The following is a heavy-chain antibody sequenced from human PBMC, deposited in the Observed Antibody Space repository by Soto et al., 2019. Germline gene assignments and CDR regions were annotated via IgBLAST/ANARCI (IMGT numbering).Heavy chain of an antibody. Sequence: GGSLRLSCAASGFTFSYYPLHWVRRAPGKGLEWVSSISGVRDYIRYADSVKGRFAISRDNAKTSLYLQMNSLTAEDTAVYYCAREGVHNYTEYYFGYWGQGTLVTVSS. D-gene: IGHD3-10*01. J-gene: IGHJ4*02. CDR1: GFTFSYYP. CDR2: ISGVRDYI. CDR3: AREGVHNYTEYYFGY. V-gene: IGHV3-21*06.